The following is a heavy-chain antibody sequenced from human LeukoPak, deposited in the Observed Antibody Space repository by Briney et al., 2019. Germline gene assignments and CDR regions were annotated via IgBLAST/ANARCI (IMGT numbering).Heavy chain of an antibody. J-gene: IGHJ4*02. CDR3: ARTMATITPFDY. D-gene: IGHD5-24*01. CDR2: ISYDGSNK. Sequence: DPGRSLRLSCAASGFTFSSYAMHWVRQAPGKGLEWVAVISYDGSNKYHADSVKGRFTISRDNSKNTLYLQMNSLRAEDTAVYYCARTMATITPFDYWGQGTLVTVSS. V-gene: IGHV3-30*01. CDR1: GFTFSSYA.